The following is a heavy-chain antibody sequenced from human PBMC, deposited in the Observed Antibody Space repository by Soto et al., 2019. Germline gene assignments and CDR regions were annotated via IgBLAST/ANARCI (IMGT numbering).Heavy chain of an antibody. CDR2: INPSGGGT. D-gene: IGHD3-3*02. J-gene: IGHJ4*02. CDR3: ARDKPFSAGY. V-gene: IGHV1-46*01. CDR1: GYTFLDFY. Sequence: QVQLVQSGTEVKKPGASVKVSCKASGYTFLDFYIHWVRQAPGQGLEWMGFINPSGGGTTYAQQFKGRLTMTRDTSTSTVYMELISLRSEDTAIYYCARDKPFSAGYWGQGTLVT.